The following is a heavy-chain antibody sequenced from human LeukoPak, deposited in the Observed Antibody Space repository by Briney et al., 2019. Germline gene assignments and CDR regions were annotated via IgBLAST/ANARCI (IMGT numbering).Heavy chain of an antibody. CDR2: IIPIFGTA. J-gene: IGHJ1*01. CDR1: GGTFSSYA. CDR3: ARDPGPVYCSSTSCYG. Sequence: SVKVSCKASGGTFSSYAISWVRQAPGQGLEWMGGIIPIFGTANYAQKFQGRVTITADESTSTAYMELSSLRPEDTAVYYCARDPGPVYCSSTSCYGWGQGTLVTVSS. V-gene: IGHV1-69*13. D-gene: IGHD2-2*01.